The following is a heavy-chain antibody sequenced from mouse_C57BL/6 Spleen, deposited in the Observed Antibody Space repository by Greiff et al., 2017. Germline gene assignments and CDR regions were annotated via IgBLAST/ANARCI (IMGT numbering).Heavy chain of an antibody. J-gene: IGHJ3*01. CDR3: ARALDSPAWFAY. D-gene: IGHD3-2*01. Sequence: VQLKESGGGLVKPGGSLKLSCAASGFTFSSYAMSWVRQTPEKRLEWVATISDGGSYTYYPDNVKGRFTISRDNAKNNLYLQMSHLKSEDTAMYYCARALDSPAWFAYWGQGTLVTVSA. CDR2: ISDGGSYT. CDR1: GFTFSSYA. V-gene: IGHV5-4*01.